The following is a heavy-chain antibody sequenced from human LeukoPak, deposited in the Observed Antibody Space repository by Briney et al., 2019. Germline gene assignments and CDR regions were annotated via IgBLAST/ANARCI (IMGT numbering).Heavy chain of an antibody. CDR3: ARADCGGDCYAFDY. V-gene: IGHV4-30-4*01. CDR2: IYYSGST. J-gene: IGHJ4*02. D-gene: IGHD2-21*02. Sequence: SETLSLTCTVSGGSISSGDYYWSWIRQPPGKGLEWIGYIYYSGSTYYNPSLKSRVTISVDTSKNQFSLKLSSVTAADTAVYYCARADCGGDCYAFDYWGQGTLVTVSS. CDR1: GGSISSGDYY.